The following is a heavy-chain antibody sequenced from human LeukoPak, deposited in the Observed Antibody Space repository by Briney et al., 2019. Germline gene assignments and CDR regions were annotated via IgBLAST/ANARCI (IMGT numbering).Heavy chain of an antibody. CDR3: ARVVITPTYYYGMNV. Sequence: SETLSLTCTVSGGSISSYYWSWIRQPPGKGLEWIGYIYYSGSTNYNPSLKSRVTISVDTSKNQFSLKLSSVTAADTAVYYCARVVITPTYYYGMNVWGQGTTATVSS. V-gene: IGHV4-59*01. J-gene: IGHJ6*02. CDR1: GGSISSYY. D-gene: IGHD3-22*01. CDR2: IYYSGST.